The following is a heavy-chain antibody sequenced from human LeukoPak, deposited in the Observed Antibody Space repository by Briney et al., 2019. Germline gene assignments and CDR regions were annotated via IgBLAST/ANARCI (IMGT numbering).Heavy chain of an antibody. Sequence: SETLSLTCSVSDYSISSGHYWGWIRQPPGKGLEWIGSVHHTGSTFYNPSLMSRVTTSVDTSKNQFSLSLTSVTAADTAVYYCARDKVVRGVIGSYWGQGTLVTVSS. V-gene: IGHV4-38-2*02. CDR1: DYSISSGHY. CDR2: VHHTGST. CDR3: ARDKVVRGVIGSY. D-gene: IGHD3-10*01. J-gene: IGHJ4*02.